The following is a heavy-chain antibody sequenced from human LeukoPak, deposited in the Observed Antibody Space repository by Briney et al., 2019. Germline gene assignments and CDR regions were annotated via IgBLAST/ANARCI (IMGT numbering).Heavy chain of an antibody. CDR2: IRYDGSNK. V-gene: IGHV3-30*02. CDR3: AKGGGYEAQYYYYYLDV. D-gene: IGHD5-12*01. Sequence: GGSLRLSCATSGFTFSSYGMHWVPQAPGMGLECGAFIRYDGSNKYYADSVKGRFTISRDNSKNTLYLQMKSLRAEDTAVYYCAKGGGYEAQYYYYYLDVWGKGTTVTISS. CDR1: GFTFSSYG. J-gene: IGHJ6*03.